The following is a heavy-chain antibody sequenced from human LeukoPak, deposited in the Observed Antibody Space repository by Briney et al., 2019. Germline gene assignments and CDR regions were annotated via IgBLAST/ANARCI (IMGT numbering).Heavy chain of an antibody. CDR3: ARDDSGRYYMSGLYYFDY. CDR2: ISAYNGNT. CDR1: GYTFTSYG. Sequence: ASVKVSCKASGYTFTSYGISWVRQAPGQGLEWMGWISAYNGNTNYAQKLQGRVTMTTDTSTSTAYMGLRSLRSDDTAVYYCARDDSGRYYMSGLYYFDYWGQGTLVTVSS. V-gene: IGHV1-18*01. J-gene: IGHJ4*02. D-gene: IGHD1-26*01.